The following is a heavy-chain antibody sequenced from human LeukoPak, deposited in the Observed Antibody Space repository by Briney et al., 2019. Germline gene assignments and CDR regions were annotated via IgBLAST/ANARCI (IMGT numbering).Heavy chain of an antibody. CDR3: ARDVGDGYNLYYFDY. D-gene: IGHD5-24*01. CDR1: GGTVSSYT. V-gene: IGHV1-69*04. J-gene: IGHJ4*02. Sequence: GASVKVSCEASGGTVSSYTISWVRQAPGQGLEWMGRIIPILGIANYAQKFQGRVTITADKSTSTAYMELSSLRSEDTAVCYCARDVGDGYNLYYFDYWGEGTLVTVSS. CDR2: IIPILGIA.